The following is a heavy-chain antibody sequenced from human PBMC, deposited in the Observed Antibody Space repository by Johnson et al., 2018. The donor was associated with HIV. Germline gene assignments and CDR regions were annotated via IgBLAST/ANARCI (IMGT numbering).Heavy chain of an antibody. CDR2: INWNGGSP. V-gene: IGHV3-20*04. Sequence: MQLVESGGGVVRPGGSLRLSCAASGFTFDDYGMSWVRHAPGKGLAWVSGINWNGGSPGYAVSVKGRFTISRDTSKNTLYLQMNSLSAEVTVVYYCARDSARTYYYGAVSPPSAFDIWGQGTMVTVSS. J-gene: IGHJ3*02. D-gene: IGHD3-10*01. CDR3: ARDSARTYYYGAVSPPSAFDI. CDR1: GFTFDDYG.